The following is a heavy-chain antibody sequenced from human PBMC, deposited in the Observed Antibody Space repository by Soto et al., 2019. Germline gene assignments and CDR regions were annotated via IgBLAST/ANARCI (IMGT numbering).Heavy chain of an antibody. CDR1: GFTFSNYN. J-gene: IGHJ6*02. D-gene: IGHD1-1*01. CDR2: ISSSSSYI. CDR3: ARVWNGRRYYYAMDV. V-gene: IGHV3-21*01. Sequence: VGSLRLSCAASGFTFSNYNMNWVRQAPGKGLEWVSSISSSSSYIYYADSMKGRFTISRDNAKNSLYLQMNSLRAEDTAVYYCARVWNGRRYYYAMDVWGQGTTVTVSS.